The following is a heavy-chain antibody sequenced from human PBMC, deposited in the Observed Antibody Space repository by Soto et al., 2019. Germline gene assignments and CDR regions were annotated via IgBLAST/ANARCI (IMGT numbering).Heavy chain of an antibody. D-gene: IGHD3-22*01. V-gene: IGHV3-21*01. CDR2: ISSSSNYI. CDR1: GFTFSSYS. J-gene: IGHJ4*02. CDR3: ARDLYYYDSGAYYGY. Sequence: EVQLVESGGGLVKPGGSLRLSCAASGFTFSSYSMNWVRQAPGKGLEWVSSISSSSNYIYYADSVKGRFTISRDNAKNSLYRQMNSLRAEDTAVYYCARDLYYYDSGAYYGYWGQGTLVTVSS.